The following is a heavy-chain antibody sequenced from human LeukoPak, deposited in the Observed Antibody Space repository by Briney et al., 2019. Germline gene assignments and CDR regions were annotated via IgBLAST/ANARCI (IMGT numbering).Heavy chain of an antibody. V-gene: IGHV3-74*01. J-gene: IGHJ4*02. Sequence: GGSLRLSCAASGFTFSSYWMHWVRQAPGKGLVWVLRINSDGSSTSYADSVKGRFTISRDNAKNTLYLQMNSLRAEDTAVYYCARGDYYDSSGYYYPLVFDYWGQGTLVTVSS. CDR2: INSDGSST. D-gene: IGHD3-22*01. CDR3: ARGDYYDSSGYYYPLVFDY. CDR1: GFTFSSYW.